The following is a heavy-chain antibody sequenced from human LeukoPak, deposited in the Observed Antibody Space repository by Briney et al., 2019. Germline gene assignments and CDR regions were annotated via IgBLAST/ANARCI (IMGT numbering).Heavy chain of an antibody. CDR2: IIPIIGTT. D-gene: IGHD1-14*01. Sequence: ASVKISCKASVDTFMKYAISWGRQAPGQGLEWMGGIIPIIGTTHYAQRFQGSVTMSADNSTTTDYLDLSSLRYNATAMYYSLRGLTNFDSWGQGTLVTVSS. CDR1: VDTFMKYA. J-gene: IGHJ4*02. V-gene: IGHV1-69*06. CDR3: LRGLTNFDS.